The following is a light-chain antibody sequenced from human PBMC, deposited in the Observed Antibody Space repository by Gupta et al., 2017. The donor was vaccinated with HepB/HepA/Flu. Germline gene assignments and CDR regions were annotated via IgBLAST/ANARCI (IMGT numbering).Light chain of an antibody. Sequence: SSVLTQPPSVSVAPGATASISCGGYNIASRSVHWYQQRPGQAPVLVVSDNRGRPSGIPERISGFNSGNAATLTITRVEAGDEADYYCQVWDRSRDHVVFGGGTKLTVL. CDR1: NIASRS. CDR2: DNR. V-gene: IGLV3-21*02. CDR3: QVWDRSRDHVV. J-gene: IGLJ2*01.